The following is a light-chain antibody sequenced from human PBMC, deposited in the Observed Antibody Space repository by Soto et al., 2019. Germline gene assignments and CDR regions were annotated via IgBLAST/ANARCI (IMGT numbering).Light chain of an antibody. CDR3: SSYTSSSTLE. Sequence: QSALTQFASVSGSPGQSITISCTGTSIDVGAYNYVSWYQQHPDKAPKLMIYEVSNRPSGVSNRFSGSKSGNTASLTISGLQAEDEADYYCSSYTSSSTLEFGGGTKLTVL. J-gene: IGLJ2*01. CDR2: EVS. V-gene: IGLV2-14*01. CDR1: SIDVGAYNY.